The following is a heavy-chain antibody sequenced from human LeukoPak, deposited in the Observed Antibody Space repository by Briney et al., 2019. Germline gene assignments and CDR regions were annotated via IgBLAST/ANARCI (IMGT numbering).Heavy chain of an antibody. J-gene: IGHJ5*02. CDR1: GFTVSSNY. CDR3: ARLFPYPNIAAAGT. CDR2: IYVDGRT. V-gene: IGHV3-53*05. D-gene: IGHD6-13*01. Sequence: PGGSLRLSCAASGFTVSSNYISWVRQAPGKGLEWVSVIYVDGRTYYTDSVKGRFTISRDNSKNTLYLQMNSLRAEDTTVYYCARLFPYPNIAAAGTWGQGTLVTVSS.